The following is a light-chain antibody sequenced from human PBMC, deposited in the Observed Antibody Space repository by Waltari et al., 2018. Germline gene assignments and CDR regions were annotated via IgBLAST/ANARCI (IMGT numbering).Light chain of an antibody. CDR2: DAS. CDR3: QQYNNWPRV. CDR1: QSVSSN. V-gene: IGKV3-15*01. J-gene: IGKJ3*01. Sequence: EIVMTQSPATLSVSPGERATLSCRASQSVSSNLVWYQQKPGQAPRLLIYDASTRATGIPASLSGSGSGTEFTLTISSLQSEDFAVYHCQQYNNWPRVFGPGTKVDIK.